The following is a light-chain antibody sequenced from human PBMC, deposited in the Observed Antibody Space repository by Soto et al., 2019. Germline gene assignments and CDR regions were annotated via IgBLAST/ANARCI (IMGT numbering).Light chain of an antibody. Sequence: DIQMTQSPSSLSASVGDRVTITCRASQSIANFLNWYQQKPGKAPKLVIYAASRLQSGVPSRFSGSRSGTDFTLTISSLQPDDFATYYCQQYNSYSFGQGTKVDIK. CDR3: QQYNSYS. V-gene: IGKV1-39*01. CDR2: AAS. CDR1: QSIANF. J-gene: IGKJ1*01.